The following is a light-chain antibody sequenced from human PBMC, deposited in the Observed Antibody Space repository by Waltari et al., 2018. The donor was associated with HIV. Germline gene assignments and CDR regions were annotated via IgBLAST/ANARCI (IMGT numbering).Light chain of an antibody. J-gene: IGKJ1*01. CDR2: AAS. CDR1: RGISSY. Sequence: AVRMTQSPSTFSASTGDIVTITCRASRGISSYLAWYQQKPGTAPKLLIYAASILQSGVPSRFSASGSGTNFTLTINCLQSEDLATYYCQQYYNFPRTFGQGTKVEL. CDR3: QQYYNFPRT. V-gene: IGKV1-8*01.